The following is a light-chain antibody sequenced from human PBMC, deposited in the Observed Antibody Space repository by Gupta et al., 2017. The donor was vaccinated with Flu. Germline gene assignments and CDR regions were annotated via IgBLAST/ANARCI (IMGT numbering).Light chain of an antibody. V-gene: IGLV2-11*03. CDR3: CADATTDTWV. CDR2: DVT. CDR1: FSDVGGYNY. J-gene: IGLJ3*02. Sequence: SVTISCTGTFSDVGGYNYVSWYQQHPGKAHKLMISDVTKRPAGVPERFSGSKSGNTASLTISGRQAVEEADYYCCADATTDTWVFGGGTKLTVL.